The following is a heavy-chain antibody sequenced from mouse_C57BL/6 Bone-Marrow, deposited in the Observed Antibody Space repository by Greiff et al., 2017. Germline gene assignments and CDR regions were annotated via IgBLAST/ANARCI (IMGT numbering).Heavy chain of an antibody. CDR2: INPGSGGT. CDR3: ARSKNWDSWFAY. CDR1: GYAFTNYL. V-gene: IGHV1-54*01. J-gene: IGHJ3*01. Sequence: QVQLKESGAELVRPGTSVKVSCKASGYAFTNYLIEWVKQRPGQGLEWIGVINPGSGGTNYNEKFKGNATLTADKSSSTAYMQLSSLTSEDSAVYFCARSKNWDSWFAYWGQGTLVTVSA. D-gene: IGHD4-1*01.